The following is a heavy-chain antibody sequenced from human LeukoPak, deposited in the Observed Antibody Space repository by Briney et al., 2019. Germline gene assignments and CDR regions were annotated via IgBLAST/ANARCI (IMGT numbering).Heavy chain of an antibody. D-gene: IGHD3-22*01. J-gene: IGHJ4*02. CDR2: ISRSGVAT. CDR1: GFTFTSFA. CDR3: AKHSHDGSAPYYEVQLDY. Sequence: GGSLRLSCAASGFTFTSFAMSWVRQAPGKGLEWVSTISRSGVATYYANSVKGRFNISRDNSKTTVYVQMNSLRAEDTAIYYCAKHSHDGSAPYYEVQLDYWGQGTLVTVSS. V-gene: IGHV3-23*01.